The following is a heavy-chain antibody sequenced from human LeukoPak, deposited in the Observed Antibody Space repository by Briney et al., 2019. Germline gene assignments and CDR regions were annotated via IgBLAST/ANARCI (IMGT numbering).Heavy chain of an antibody. D-gene: IGHD5-18*01. CDR2: IYHSGST. CDR3: AGDVDTAMVPYFDY. Sequence: SETLSLTCAVSGYPISSGYYWGWIRQPPGKGLEWIGSIYHSGSTYYNPSLKSRVTISVDTSKNQFSLKLSSVTAADTAVYYCAGDVDTAMVPYFDYWGQGTLVTVSS. J-gene: IGHJ4*02. V-gene: IGHV4-38-2*02. CDR1: GYPISSGYY.